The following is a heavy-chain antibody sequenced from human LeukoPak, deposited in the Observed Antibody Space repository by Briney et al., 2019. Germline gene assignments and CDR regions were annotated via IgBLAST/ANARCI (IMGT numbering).Heavy chain of an antibody. CDR2: ISWNSGNI. CDR1: GFSFDDYA. CDR3: AKDTRGYSYGSYFDY. Sequence: GGSLRLSCAASGFSFDDYAMHWVRQAPGKGLEWVSGISWNSGNIGYADSVKGRFTISRDNAKNSLYLQMNSLRADDTALYYCAKDTRGYSYGSYFDYWGQGTLVTVSP. V-gene: IGHV3-9*01. J-gene: IGHJ4*02. D-gene: IGHD5-18*01.